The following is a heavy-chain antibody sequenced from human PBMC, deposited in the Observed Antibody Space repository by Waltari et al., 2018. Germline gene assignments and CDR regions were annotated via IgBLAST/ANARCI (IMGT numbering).Heavy chain of an antibody. CDR2: ISYDGSNK. D-gene: IGHD4-4*01. CDR3: ASVLGTVTNPFDY. J-gene: IGHJ4*02. V-gene: IGHV3-30-3*01. Sequence: QVQLVESGGGVVQPGRSLRLSCAASGFTFSSYAMHWVRQAPGKGLEWVAVISYDGSNKYYADSVKGRFTISRDNSKNTLYLQMNSLRAEDTAVYYCASVLGTVTNPFDYWGQGTLVTVSS. CDR1: GFTFSSYA.